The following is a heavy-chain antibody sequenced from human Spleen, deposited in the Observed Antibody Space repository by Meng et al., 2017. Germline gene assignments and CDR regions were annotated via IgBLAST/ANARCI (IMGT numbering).Heavy chain of an antibody. Sequence: QVHVQQCGAGLWKPSETLSLTCVVSGGSFSDYYWSWIRQPPGKGLEWIGEINHSGSTNYNPSLESRATISVDTSQNNLSLKLSSVTAADSAVYYCARGPTTMAHDFDYWGQGTLVTVSS. V-gene: IGHV4-34*01. D-gene: IGHD4-11*01. CDR3: ARGPTTMAHDFDY. CDR1: GGSFSDYY. J-gene: IGHJ4*02. CDR2: INHSGST.